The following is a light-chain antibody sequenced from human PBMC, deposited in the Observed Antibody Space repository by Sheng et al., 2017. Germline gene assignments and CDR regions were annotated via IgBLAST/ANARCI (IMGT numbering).Light chain of an antibody. CDR2: AAS. Sequence: VIWMTQSPSLLSASTGDRVTISCRMSQSISSYLAWYQQKPGKAPELLIYAASTLQSGVPSRFSGSGSGTDFTLTISCLQSEDFATYYCQQYYSFPRTFGQGTKGGN. CDR3: QQYYSFPRT. CDR1: QSISSY. J-gene: IGKJ1*01. V-gene: IGKV1D-8*01.